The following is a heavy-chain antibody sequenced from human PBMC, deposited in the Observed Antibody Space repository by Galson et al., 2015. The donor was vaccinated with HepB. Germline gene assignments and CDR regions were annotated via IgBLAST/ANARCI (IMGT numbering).Heavy chain of an antibody. Sequence: SLRLSCAASGFTFSTYAMSWVRLAPGKGLEWVSGISGSGVSTYYADSVKGRFTISRDNSKNTLYLQMNSLRAEDTAVYYCAKDKRNAHDSRGYYGYFDYWGQGTLVTVSS. CDR3: AKDKRNAHDSRGYYGYFDY. CDR2: ISGSGVST. D-gene: IGHD3-22*01. V-gene: IGHV3-23*01. J-gene: IGHJ4*02. CDR1: GFTFSTYA.